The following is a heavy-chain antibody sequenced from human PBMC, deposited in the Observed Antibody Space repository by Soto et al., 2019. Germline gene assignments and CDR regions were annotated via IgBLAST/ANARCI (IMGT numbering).Heavy chain of an antibody. D-gene: IGHD3-16*01. CDR1: GFTFSSYG. CDR3: ARDRPYRAWGYFDY. Sequence: ESGGGVVQPGRSLRLSCAASGFTFSSYGMHWVRQAPGKGLEWVAVIWYDGSNKYYADSVKGRFTISRDNSKNTLYLQMNSLRAEDTAVYYCARDRPYRAWGYFDYWGQGTLVTVSS. V-gene: IGHV3-33*01. CDR2: IWYDGSNK. J-gene: IGHJ4*02.